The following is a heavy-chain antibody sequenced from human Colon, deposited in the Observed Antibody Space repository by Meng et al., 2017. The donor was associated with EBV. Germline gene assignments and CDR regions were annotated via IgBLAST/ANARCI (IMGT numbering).Heavy chain of an antibody. Sequence: QGRRQWSGPGLVKPSQTPSLTCTVSVGSINSGDYYWSWIRQPPGKGLEWIGYLYYTGSTYYNPSLKSRVTISMDTSKNQFSLRLSSVTAADTAVYYCARNYYFDYWGQGTLVTVSS. CDR1: VGSINSGDYY. V-gene: IGHV4-30-4*01. CDR2: LYYTGST. CDR3: ARNYYFDY. J-gene: IGHJ4*02.